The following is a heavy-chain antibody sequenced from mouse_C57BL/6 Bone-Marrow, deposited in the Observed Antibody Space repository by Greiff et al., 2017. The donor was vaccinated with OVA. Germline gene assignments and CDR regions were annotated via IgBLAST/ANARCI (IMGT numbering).Heavy chain of an antibody. V-gene: IGHV1-55*01. D-gene: IGHD1-1*01. CDR2: IYPGSGST. Sequence: QVQLQQPGAELVKPGASVKMSCKASGYTFTSYWITWVKQRPGQGLEWIGDIYPGSGSTYYNEKFKGKATLTADKSSSTAYMELRSLTSEDSAVYFCARRITTVFDYWGQGTTLTVSS. CDR1: GYTFTSYW. CDR3: ARRITTVFDY. J-gene: IGHJ2*01.